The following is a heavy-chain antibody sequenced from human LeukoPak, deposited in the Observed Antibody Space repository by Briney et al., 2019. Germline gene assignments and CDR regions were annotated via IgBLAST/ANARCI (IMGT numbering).Heavy chain of an antibody. D-gene: IGHD3-22*01. CDR3: ATSRVIWQTMIASFDY. CDR2: IYSGGST. Sequence: EAGGSLRLSCAASGFTVSSNYMSWVRQAPGKGLEWVSVIYSGGSTYYADSVKGRFTISRDNSKNTLYLQMNSLRAEDTAVYYCATSRVIWQTMIASFDYWGQGTLVTVSS. CDR1: GFTVSSNY. V-gene: IGHV3-66*01. J-gene: IGHJ4*02.